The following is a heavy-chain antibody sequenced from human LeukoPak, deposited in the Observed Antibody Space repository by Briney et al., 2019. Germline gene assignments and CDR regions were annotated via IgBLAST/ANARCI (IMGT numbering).Heavy chain of an antibody. D-gene: IGHD2-15*01. CDR3: ARDQKGYCSGGSCPND. CDR1: GYTFTSYY. V-gene: IGHV1-69*13. Sequence: SVKVSCKASGYTFTSYYMHWVRQAPGQGLEWMGGIIPIFGTANYAQKFQGRVTITADESTSTAYMELSSLRSEDTAVYYCARDQKGYCSGGSCPNDWGQGTLVTVSS. CDR2: IIPIFGTA. J-gene: IGHJ4*02.